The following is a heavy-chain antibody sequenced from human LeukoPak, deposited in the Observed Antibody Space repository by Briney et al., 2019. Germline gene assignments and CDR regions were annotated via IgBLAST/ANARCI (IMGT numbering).Heavy chain of an antibody. CDR2: IYYSGST. D-gene: IGHD3-22*01. J-gene: IGHJ4*02. V-gene: IGHV4-30-4*08. CDR1: GGSISSYY. Sequence: KPSETLSLTCTVSGGSISSYYWSWIRQPPGKGLEWIGYIYYSGSTYYNPSLKSRVTISVDTSKNQFSLKLSSVTAADTAVYYCARVQYDSSGYYSFHFDYWGQGTLVTVSS. CDR3: ARVQYDSSGYYSFHFDY.